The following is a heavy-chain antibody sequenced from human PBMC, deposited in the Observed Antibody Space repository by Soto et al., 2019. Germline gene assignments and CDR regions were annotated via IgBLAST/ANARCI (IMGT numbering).Heavy chain of an antibody. Sequence: GSGPTLVNPTQTLTLTCTFSGFSLTTNGMCLSWIRQPPGKALEWLALIDWDDNTYYSTSLNNRLTLSKDTSKNQVVLLVRHMGPVDTATYYCARLPCGNYYTENFFDPWGQGIPVTVSS. CDR1: GFSLTTNGMC. V-gene: IGHV2-70*01. J-gene: IGHJ5*02. CDR2: IDWDDNT. CDR3: ARLPCGNYYTENFFDP. D-gene: IGHD3-22*01.